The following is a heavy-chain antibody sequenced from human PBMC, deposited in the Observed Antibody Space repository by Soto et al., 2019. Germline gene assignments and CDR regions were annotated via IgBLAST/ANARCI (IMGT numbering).Heavy chain of an antibody. Sequence: EVQLVESGGGLVQPEGSLSLSCAASGFTFSDHYMDWVRQAPGKGLEWVGRIKNKANSYTKEYAAPVKGRFITSRVDSKNSVFLQTTRLKTHAPAVYYCTRVRLGSISSSDYLGQGILVTVSS. D-gene: IGHD3-3*02. CDR1: GFTFSDHY. CDR2: IKNKANSYTK. V-gene: IGHV3-72*01. CDR3: TRVRLGSISSSDY. J-gene: IGHJ4*02.